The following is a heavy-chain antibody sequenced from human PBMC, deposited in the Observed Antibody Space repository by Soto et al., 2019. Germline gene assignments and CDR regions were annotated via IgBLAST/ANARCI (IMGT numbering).Heavy chain of an antibody. J-gene: IGHJ1*01. D-gene: IGHD6-13*01. V-gene: IGHV4-39*01. CDR2: IHNTGNT. Sequence: PSETLSLTCTVSGGSISTISYYWVWIRHPPGKGLEYIGNIHNTGNTFYNASLKSRVTISVDTSKSQFSLKLRSVTAADTAVYFCARQVIAADGTGYFQHWGQGAPVTVSS. CDR3: ARQVIAADGTGYFQH. CDR1: GGSISTISYY.